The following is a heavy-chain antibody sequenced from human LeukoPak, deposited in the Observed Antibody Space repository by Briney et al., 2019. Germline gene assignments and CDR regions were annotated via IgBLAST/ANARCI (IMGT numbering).Heavy chain of an antibody. Sequence: PSETLSLTCTVSGGSISSSSYYWGWILQPPGKGLEWIGSIYYSGSTYYNPSLKSRVTISVDTSKNQFSLKLSSVTAADTAAHYWARHALRVVVVPAAIYYWAREPLFPVPS. CDR1: GGSISSSSYY. CDR2: IYYSGST. V-gene: IGHV4-39*01. D-gene: IGHD2-2*01. CDR3: ARHALRVVVVPAAIYY. J-gene: IGHJ4*02.